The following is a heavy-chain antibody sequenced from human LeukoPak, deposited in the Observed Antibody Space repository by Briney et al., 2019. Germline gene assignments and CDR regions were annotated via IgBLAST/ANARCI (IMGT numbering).Heavy chain of an antibody. Sequence: GGSLRLSCAASGFTFSTYSMNWVRQAPGKGLEWVSSMSSSSYYIYYGDSVKGRFTISRDNAKNSLYLQMSSLRAEDTAVYYCARSDTSGYPALDYWGQGTLVTVSS. J-gene: IGHJ4*02. CDR3: ARSDTSGYPALDY. CDR1: GFTFSTYS. D-gene: IGHD3-22*01. V-gene: IGHV3-21*01. CDR2: MSSSSYYI.